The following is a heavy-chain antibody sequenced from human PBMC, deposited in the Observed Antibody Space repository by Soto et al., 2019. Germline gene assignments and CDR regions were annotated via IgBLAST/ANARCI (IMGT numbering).Heavy chain of an antibody. CDR3: ARATYCGGDCYFFDY. CDR2: INPSGDST. D-gene: IGHD2-21*02. J-gene: IGHJ4*02. V-gene: IGHV1-46*01. Sequence: QVVQSGAEVKKPGASVKISCKASGNTFTIYYIHWVRQAPGRGLEWMGIINPSGDSTSYAQKFQGRVTMTRDTSTSTVYMDLSSLRSEDTAVYYCARATYCGGDCYFFDYWGQGTLVTVSS. CDR1: GNTFTIYY.